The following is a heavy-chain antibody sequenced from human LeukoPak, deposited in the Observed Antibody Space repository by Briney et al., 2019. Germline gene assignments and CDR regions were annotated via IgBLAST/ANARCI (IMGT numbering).Heavy chain of an antibody. D-gene: IGHD3-22*01. CDR1: GYTFTSYD. J-gene: IGHJ4*02. CDR2: MNPNSGNT. V-gene: IGHV1-8*01. Sequence: ASVKVSCKASGYTFTSYDINWVRQATGQGLEWMGWMNPNSGNTGYAQKFQGRVTMTRNTSISTAYMELSSLRSEDTAVYYCARNSAYYSSSDYWGQGTLVTVSS. CDR3: ARNSAYYSSSDY.